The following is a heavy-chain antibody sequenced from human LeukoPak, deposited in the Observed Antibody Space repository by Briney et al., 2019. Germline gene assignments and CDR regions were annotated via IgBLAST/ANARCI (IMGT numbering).Heavy chain of an antibody. J-gene: IGHJ6*02. Sequence: GGSLRLSCAASGFTFSDYSMHWVRQAPGKGLEWVALISYDGSNKYYADSVKGRFTISRDNPMNTLYLQLNSLRAEDTAVYYCARDPRGGYPHYYYYGMDVWGQGTTVTVSS. CDR2: ISYDGSNK. D-gene: IGHD3-22*01. V-gene: IGHV3-30-3*01. CDR1: GFTFSDYS. CDR3: ARDPRGGYPHYYYYGMDV.